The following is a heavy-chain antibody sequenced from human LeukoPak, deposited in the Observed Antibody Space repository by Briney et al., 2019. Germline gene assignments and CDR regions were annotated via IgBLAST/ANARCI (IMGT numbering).Heavy chain of an antibody. V-gene: IGHV4-34*01. CDR3: ARGTDVAVAGTLFDY. CDR1: GDSISSSY. D-gene: IGHD6-19*01. J-gene: IGHJ4*02. Sequence: PSETLSLTCTVSGDSISSSYWSWIRQPPGKGLEWIGEINHSGSTNYNPSLKSRVTISVDTSKNQFSLKLSSVTAADTAVYYCARGTDVAVAGTLFDYWGQGTLVTVSS. CDR2: INHSGST.